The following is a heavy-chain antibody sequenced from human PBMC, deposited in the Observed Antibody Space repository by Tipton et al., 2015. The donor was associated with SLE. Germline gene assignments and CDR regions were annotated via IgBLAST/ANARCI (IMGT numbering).Heavy chain of an antibody. CDR3: ARAGGGDSNWFDP. CDR1: GGSLSSYY. CDR2: IYYSGST. Sequence: TLSLTCTVSGGSLSSYYWSWIRQSPEKGLEWIGSIYYSGSTYYNPSLKSRVTISVDTSKNQFSLKLSSVTAADTAVYYCARAGGGDSNWFDPWGQGTLVTVSS. V-gene: IGHV4-59*12. D-gene: IGHD2-21*01. J-gene: IGHJ5*02.